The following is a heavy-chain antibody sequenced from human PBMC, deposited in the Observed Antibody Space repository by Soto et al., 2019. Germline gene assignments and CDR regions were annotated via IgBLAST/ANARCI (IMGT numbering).Heavy chain of an antibody. Sequence: PSETLSLTCTVSGGSISSYYWSWIRQPPGKGLEWIGYIYYSGSTNYNPSLKSRVTISVDTSKNQFSLKLSSVTAADTAVYYCARDYGSGSYNSNYYYYYGMDVWGQGTTVTVSS. CDR1: GGSISSYY. J-gene: IGHJ6*02. V-gene: IGHV4-59*08. CDR2: IYYSGST. D-gene: IGHD3-10*01. CDR3: ARDYGSGSYNSNYYYYYGMDV.